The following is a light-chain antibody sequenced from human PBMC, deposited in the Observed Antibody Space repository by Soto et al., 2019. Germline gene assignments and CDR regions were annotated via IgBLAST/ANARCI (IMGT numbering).Light chain of an antibody. CDR2: SNN. V-gene: IGLV1-44*01. J-gene: IGLJ2*01. Sequence: QSVLTQPPSASGTPGQRVTISCSGSSSNIGSNAVNWYQHLPGTAPKLLIYSNNQRPSGVPDRFSGSKSGTSASLAISGLQSEDEADYYCAAWDDSLNGVVFGGGTKLTV. CDR1: SSNIGSNA. CDR3: AAWDDSLNGVV.